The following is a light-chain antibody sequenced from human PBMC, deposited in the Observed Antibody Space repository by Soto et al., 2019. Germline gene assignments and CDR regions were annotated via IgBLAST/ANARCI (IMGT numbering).Light chain of an antibody. CDR3: SSYISSSTPYV. J-gene: IGLJ1*01. V-gene: IGLV2-14*01. CDR1: SSDVGAYNY. CDR2: EVS. Sequence: HSVLTQPASVSGSPGQSITISCTGTSSDVGAYNYVSWYQQHPGKAPKLMIYEVSNRPSGVSNRFSGSKSGNTASLTISGLQAEDEADYYCSSYISSSTPYVFGAGTKVTVL.